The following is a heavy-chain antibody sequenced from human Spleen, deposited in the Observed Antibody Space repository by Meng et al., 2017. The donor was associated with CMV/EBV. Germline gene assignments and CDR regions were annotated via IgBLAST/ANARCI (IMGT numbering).Heavy chain of an antibody. CDR1: GFTFSDYY. Sequence: GESLKISCAASGFTFSDYYMTWIRQAPGKGLEWVAVISYDGSNKYYADSVKGRFTISRDNSKNTLYLQMNSLRAEDTAVYYCAKLLGTKDYWGQGTLVTVSS. J-gene: IGHJ4*02. CDR3: AKLLGTKDY. CDR2: ISYDGSNK. D-gene: IGHD3-16*01. V-gene: IGHV3-30*18.